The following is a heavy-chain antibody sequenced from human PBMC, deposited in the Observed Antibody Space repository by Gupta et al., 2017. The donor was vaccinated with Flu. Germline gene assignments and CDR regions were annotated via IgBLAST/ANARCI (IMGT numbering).Heavy chain of an antibody. CDR2: VGAGGDRT. D-gene: IGHD6-13*01. CDR3: AKDRSGNPAIDY. CDR1: GLTFRDYA. Sequence: EVQLLESGGGLVQPGGSLRLSCAASGLTFRDYAMNWVRQAPRKGLEWVSNVGAGGDRTYYADSVKGRFTIPRDNSKNTLYLQMNSLRGDDTAVYYCAKDRSGNPAIDYWGQGTLVTVSA. J-gene: IGHJ4*02. V-gene: IGHV3-23*01.